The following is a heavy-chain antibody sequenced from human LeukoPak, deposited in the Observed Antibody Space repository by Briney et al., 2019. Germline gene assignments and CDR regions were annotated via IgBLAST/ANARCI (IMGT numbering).Heavy chain of an antibody. J-gene: IGHJ4*02. V-gene: IGHV1-2*02. D-gene: IGHD5-12*01. CDR1: GYTFTGYY. CDR3: ARSRDGYNSGLDY. CDR2: INPNSGGT. Sequence: AASVTVSCKASGYTFTGYYMHWVRQAPGQGLEWMGWINPNSGGTNYAQKFQGRVTMTRDTSISTAYMELSRLRSDDTAVYYCARSRDGYNSGLDYWGQGTLVTVSS.